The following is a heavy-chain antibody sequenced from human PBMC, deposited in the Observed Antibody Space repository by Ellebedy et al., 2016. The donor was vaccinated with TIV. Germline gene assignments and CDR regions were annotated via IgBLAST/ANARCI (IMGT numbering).Heavy chain of an antibody. V-gene: IGHV4-59*01. CDR2: IYYSGSP. D-gene: IGHD5-12*01. CDR3: AGAPPGAWLRVQGAFDI. J-gene: IGHJ3*02. CDR1: RGSISFYY. Sequence: MPSETLSLTCTISRGSISFYYRNRIRQPPGKGLEWIGYIYYSGSPTYNPSLKSRVTISVDKSNNQFSLKLTSVTAADTAVYYCAGAPPGAWLRVQGAFDIWGQGTMVTVSS.